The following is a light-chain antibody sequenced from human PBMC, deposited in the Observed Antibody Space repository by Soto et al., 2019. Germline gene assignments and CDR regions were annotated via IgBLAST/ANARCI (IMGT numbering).Light chain of an antibody. J-gene: IGKJ1*01. CDR1: QESGSA. V-gene: IGKV1-13*02. CDR3: QQYNRYSTWT. CDR2: GDS. Sequence: IQITQCASSLSASVGDRVTISCRATQESGSAIGSYQQKPGRPPKVLIYGDSNSQSRVPPRFGGSGSGTDVTLTISSLQPDDFATYYCQQYNRYSTWTFGQGTKVDIK.